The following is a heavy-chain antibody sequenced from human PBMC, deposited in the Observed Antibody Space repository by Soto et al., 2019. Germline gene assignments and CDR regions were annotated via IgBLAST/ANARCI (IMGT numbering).Heavy chain of an antibody. Sequence: QVQLVQSGAEVKRPGASVKVSCKASGYTFTSYGISWVRQAPGQGLEWMGWINVYNGNTNYAQKFQGRVTMTTDTSTSTAYKELRSLRSHDMDVYYCARDIFCEGFGESNWLDPWGQGTLVTVSS. D-gene: IGHD3-10*01. CDR1: GYTFTSYG. J-gene: IGHJ5*02. CDR3: ARDIFCEGFGESNWLDP. CDR2: INVYNGNT. V-gene: IGHV1-18*03.